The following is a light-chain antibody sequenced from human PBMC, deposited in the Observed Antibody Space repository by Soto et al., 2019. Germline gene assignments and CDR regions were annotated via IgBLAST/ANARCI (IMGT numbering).Light chain of an antibody. CDR3: QQYNNWPPYT. CDR2: GAS. CDR1: QSVSSN. Sequence: EIVMTQSPATLSVSPGERATLSCRASQSVSSNLAWYQQKPGQVPRLLIYGASTRATGIPARFSCSGSGTEFTLTISSLQSEDFAVYYCQQYNNWPPYTFGQGTKLEIK. J-gene: IGKJ2*01. V-gene: IGKV3-15*01.